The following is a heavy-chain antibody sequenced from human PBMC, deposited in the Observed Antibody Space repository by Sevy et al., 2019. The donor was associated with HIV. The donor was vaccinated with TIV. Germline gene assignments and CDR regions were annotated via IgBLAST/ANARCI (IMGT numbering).Heavy chain of an antibody. CDR1: GFTFSSYA. CDR3: AGEVPRYCSSTSWYSPWYFEH. V-gene: IGHV3-30-3*01. CDR2: ISYDGSNK. D-gene: IGHD2-2*02. J-gene: IGHJ1*01. Sequence: GGSLRLSCAASGFTFSSYAMHWVRQAPGKGLEWVAVISYDGSNKYYADSVKGRFTISRDNSKNTLYLQMNSLRAEDTAVYYCAGEVPRYCSSTSWYSPWYFEHWGQGTLVTVSS.